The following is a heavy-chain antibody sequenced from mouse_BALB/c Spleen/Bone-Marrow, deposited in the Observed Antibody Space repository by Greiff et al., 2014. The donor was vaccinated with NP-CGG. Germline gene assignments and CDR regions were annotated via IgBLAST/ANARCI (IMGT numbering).Heavy chain of an antibody. CDR3: ARYWDAY. Sequence: VQLQESGAELAKPGASVKMSCKVSDYTFTSYWIHWVKQRPGQGLEWIGYIDPRTANTEYSQKFKDKATLPADKSSSTAYMQLSSLTSEDSAVYYCARYWDAYWGQGTLVTVSA. CDR1: DYTFTSYW. J-gene: IGHJ3*01. V-gene: IGHV1-7*01. CDR2: IDPRTANT. D-gene: IGHD4-1*01.